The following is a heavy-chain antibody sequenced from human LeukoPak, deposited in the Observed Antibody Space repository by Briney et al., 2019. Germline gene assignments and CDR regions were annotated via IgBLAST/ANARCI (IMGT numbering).Heavy chain of an antibody. CDR2: IIPIFGTA. J-gene: IGHJ4*02. D-gene: IGHD2-2*01. Sequence: SVKVSCKASGYTFTSYYVHWVRQAPGQGLEWMGGIIPIFGTANYAQKFQGRVTITTDESTSTAYMELSSLRSEDTAVYYCASPGSTYQLPTHFDYWGQGTLVTVSS. CDR3: ASPGSTYQLPTHFDY. CDR1: GYTFTSYY. V-gene: IGHV1-69*05.